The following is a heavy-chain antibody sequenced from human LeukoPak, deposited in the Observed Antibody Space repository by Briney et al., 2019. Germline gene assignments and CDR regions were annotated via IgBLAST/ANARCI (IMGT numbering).Heavy chain of an antibody. CDR3: ARELTTAPFDY. V-gene: IGHV1-18*01. CDR2: ISAYNGNT. CDR1: GYTFTSYG. D-gene: IGHD4-11*01. J-gene: IGHJ4*02. Sequence: PGASVKVSCKASGYTFTSYGISWVRQAPGQGLEWMGWISAYNGNTNYAQKFQGRVTMTRDTSISTAYMELSRLRSDDTAVYYCARELTTAPFDYWGQGTLVTVSS.